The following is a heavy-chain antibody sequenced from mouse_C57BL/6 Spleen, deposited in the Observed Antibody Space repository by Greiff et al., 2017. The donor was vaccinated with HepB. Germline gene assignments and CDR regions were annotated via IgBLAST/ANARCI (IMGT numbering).Heavy chain of an antibody. CDR3: SRGYYYGRVNMAMDY. J-gene: IGHJ4*01. CDR1: GYTFTSYW. D-gene: IGHD1-1*01. V-gene: IGHV1-69*01. Sequence: QVQLKQPGAELVMPGASVKLSCKASGYTFTSYWMHWVKQRPGQGLEWIGEIDPSDSYTNYNQKFKGKSTLTVDKSSSTAYMQLSSLTSEDSAVYYCSRGYYYGRVNMAMDYWGQGTSVTVSS. CDR2: IDPSDSYT.